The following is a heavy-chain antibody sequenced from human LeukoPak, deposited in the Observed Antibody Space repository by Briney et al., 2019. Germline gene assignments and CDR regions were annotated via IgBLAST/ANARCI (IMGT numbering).Heavy chain of an antibody. J-gene: IGHJ5*02. Sequence: GGSLRLSCAASGFTFSSYAMHWVRQAPGKGLEWVSSISSSSSYIYYADSVKGRFTISRDNAKNSLYLQMNSLRAEDTAVYYCARGVVPAGTTWFDPWGQGTLVTVSS. CDR2: ISSSSSYI. V-gene: IGHV3-21*01. CDR3: ARGVVPAGTTWFDP. CDR1: GFTFSSYA. D-gene: IGHD2-2*01.